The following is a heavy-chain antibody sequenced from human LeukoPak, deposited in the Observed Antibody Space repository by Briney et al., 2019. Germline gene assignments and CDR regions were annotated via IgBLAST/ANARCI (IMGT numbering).Heavy chain of an antibody. CDR3: ARDSSNGWYTGVDY. CDR2: IYPGGSDT. V-gene: IGHV5-51*01. J-gene: IGHJ4*02. D-gene: IGHD6-19*01. Sequence: GESLKISCKSSGYSFTSYWIGWVRQMPGKGLEWMGIIYPGGSDTRYNPSFQGQVTISADRSISTAYLQWSSLKASDTAMYYCARDSSNGWYTGVDYWGQGTLVTVSS. CDR1: GYSFTSYW.